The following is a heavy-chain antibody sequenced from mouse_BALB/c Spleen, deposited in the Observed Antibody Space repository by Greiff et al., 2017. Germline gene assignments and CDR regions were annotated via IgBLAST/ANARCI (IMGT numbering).Heavy chain of an antibody. Sequence: QLKESGPGLVKPSQSLSLTCSVTGYSITSGYYWNWIRQFPGNKLEWMGYISYDGSNNYNPSLKNRISITRDTSKNQFFLKLNSVTTEDTATYYCARYDYDGFDYWGQGTTLTVSS. CDR3: ARYDYDGFDY. J-gene: IGHJ2*01. V-gene: IGHV3-6*02. CDR2: ISYDGSN. CDR1: GYSITSGYY. D-gene: IGHD2-4*01.